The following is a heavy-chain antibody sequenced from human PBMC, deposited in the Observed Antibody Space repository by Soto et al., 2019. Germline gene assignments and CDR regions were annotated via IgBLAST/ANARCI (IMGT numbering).Heavy chain of an antibody. D-gene: IGHD3-22*01. V-gene: IGHV4-39*01. CDR1: GGSILDSTYY. J-gene: IGHJ5*02. CDR2: IFYSGGT. CDR3: ARQASGYCYGWFDP. Sequence: SETLSLTCTVSGGSILDSTYYWAWIRHPPGKGLEWIGTIFYSGGTFYTPSLKSRVTMSVDTSNNQFSLKLSSVTAADTAVYYCARQASGYCYGWFDPWGQGTLVTVSS.